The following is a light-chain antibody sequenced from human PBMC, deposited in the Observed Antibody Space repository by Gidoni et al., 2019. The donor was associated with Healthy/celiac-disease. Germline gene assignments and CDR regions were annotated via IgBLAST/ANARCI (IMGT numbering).Light chain of an antibody. CDR2: DAS. CDR1: QSVSRD. V-gene: IGKV3-11*01. CDR3: RQRSNWPRT. Sequence: EIVLTQSPATLSLSPGERATLSCRASQSVSRDLAWYQQKPGQAPRLLIYDASDRATGIPARFSGSGSGTDFTLTISSLEPEDFAVYYCRQRSNWPRTFGQGTKVEIK. J-gene: IGKJ1*01.